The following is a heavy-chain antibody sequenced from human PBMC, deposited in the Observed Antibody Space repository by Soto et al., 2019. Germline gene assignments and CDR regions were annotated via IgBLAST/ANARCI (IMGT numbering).Heavy chain of an antibody. V-gene: IGHV3-23*01. J-gene: IGHJ5*02. CDR2: ISGSGGST. D-gene: IGHD5-12*01. CDR1: GFSRNSNA. CDR3: AKETLAPNWFDP. Sequence: PGGSLRGSCAASGFSRNSNAMSWVRQAPGKGLEWVSAISGSGGSTYYADSVKGRFTISRDNSKNTLYLQMNSLRPEDTAVYYCAKETLAPNWFDPWGPVTLVTVSS.